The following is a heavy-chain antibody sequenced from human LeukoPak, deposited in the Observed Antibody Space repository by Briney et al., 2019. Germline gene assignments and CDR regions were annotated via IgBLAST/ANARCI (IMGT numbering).Heavy chain of an antibody. CDR3: ARIGNTEIDY. Sequence: SQTLSLTCAISGDSISSNSVSWNWIRQSPSRGLEWLGRTYYRSEWYNDYAVSVKSRITINPDTSKNHFSLQLNSVTPEDTAVYYCARIGNTEIDYWGQGTPVTVSS. CDR1: GDSISSNSVS. V-gene: IGHV6-1*01. CDR2: TYYRSEWYN. J-gene: IGHJ4*02. D-gene: IGHD2/OR15-2a*01.